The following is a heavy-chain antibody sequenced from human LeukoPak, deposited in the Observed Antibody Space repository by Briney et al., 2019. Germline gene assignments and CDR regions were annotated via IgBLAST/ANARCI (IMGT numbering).Heavy chain of an antibody. D-gene: IGHD6-19*01. CDR2: ISAYNGNT. CDR1: GYTFTSYG. CDR3: ARVPILIFSGWYGFDY. Sequence: ASVRVSCKASGYTFTSYGISWVRQAPGQRLEWMGWISAYNGNTNYAQKLQGRVTMTTDTSTSTAYMELRSLRSDDTAVYYCARVPILIFSGWYGFDYWGQGTLVTVSS. V-gene: IGHV1-18*01. J-gene: IGHJ4*02.